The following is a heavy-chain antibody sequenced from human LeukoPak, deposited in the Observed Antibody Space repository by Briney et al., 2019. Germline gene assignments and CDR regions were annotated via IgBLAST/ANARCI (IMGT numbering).Heavy chain of an antibody. CDR3: ARTYGSGKMWFDP. CDR2: IIPIFGTA. V-gene: IGHV1-69*01. Sequence: XVSCXXXGGTXXXYAISXVRQAPGQGLEWMGGIIPIFGTANYAQKFQGRVTITADESTSTAYMELSSLRSEDTAVYYCARTYGSGKMWFDPWGQGTLVTVSS. D-gene: IGHD3-10*01. CDR1: GGTXXXYA. J-gene: IGHJ5*02.